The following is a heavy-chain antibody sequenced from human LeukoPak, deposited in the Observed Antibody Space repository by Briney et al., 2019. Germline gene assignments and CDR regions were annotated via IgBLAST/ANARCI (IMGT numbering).Heavy chain of an antibody. CDR2: VYPRDGST. V-gene: IGHV1-46*01. Sequence: ASVKVSCKASGYTFTSNYIHWVRQAPGQGLEWMGMVYPRDGSTSYAQKFQGRVTVTRDTSTSTVHMELSGLRSEDTAVYYCARDQEGFDYWGQGTLVTVSS. CDR1: GYTFTSNY. CDR3: ARDQEGFDY. J-gene: IGHJ4*02.